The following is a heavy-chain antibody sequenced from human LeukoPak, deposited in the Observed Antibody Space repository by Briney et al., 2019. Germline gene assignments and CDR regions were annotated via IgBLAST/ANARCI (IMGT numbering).Heavy chain of an antibody. CDR1: GYSFTSYW. D-gene: IGHD2-15*01. V-gene: IGHV5-51*01. J-gene: IGHJ4*02. CDR2: IYPGDSDT. CDR3: VRAPLSYCSGGSCYSSFDY. Sequence: GESLKISCKGSGYSFTSYWIGWVRQMPGKGLEWMGIIYPGDSDTRYSPSFQGQVTISADKSISTAYLQWSSLKASDTAMYYCVRAPLSYCSGGSCYSSFDYWGQGTLVTVSS.